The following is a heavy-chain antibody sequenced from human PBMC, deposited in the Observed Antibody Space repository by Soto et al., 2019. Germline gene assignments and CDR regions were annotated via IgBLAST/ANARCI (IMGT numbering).Heavy chain of an antibody. J-gene: IGHJ6*02. D-gene: IGHD2-15*01. CDR2: ISYDGSNK. CDR3: ARAYCSGGICYTNYYYYSGMDV. Sequence: QVQLVESGGGVVQPGRSLRLSCAASGFTFSSYAMHWVRQAPGKGLEWVAVISYDGSNKYYADSVKGRFTISRDNSKNTLYLQMNSLRAEDTAVYYCARAYCSGGICYTNYYYYSGMDVWGQGTTVTVSS. CDR1: GFTFSSYA. V-gene: IGHV3-30-3*01.